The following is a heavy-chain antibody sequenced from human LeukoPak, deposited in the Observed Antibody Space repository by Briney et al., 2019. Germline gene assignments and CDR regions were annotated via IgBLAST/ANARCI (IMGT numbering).Heavy chain of an antibody. Sequence: GGSLRLSCAASGFTFSDYYMSWIRQAPGKGLEWLSYIGSSNTIYSADSVKGRFTISRDNAKNSLYSQMNNPRAEDRALYDCAKDLIAFGYGGNSGGYWGQGTLVTVSS. CDR3: AKDLIAFGYGGNSGGY. V-gene: IGHV3-11*01. J-gene: IGHJ4*02. CDR1: GFTFSDYY. D-gene: IGHD4-23*01. CDR2: IGSSNTI.